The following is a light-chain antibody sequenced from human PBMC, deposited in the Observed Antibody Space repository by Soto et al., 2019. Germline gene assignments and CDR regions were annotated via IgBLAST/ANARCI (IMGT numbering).Light chain of an antibody. J-gene: IGLJ3*02. CDR1: SSNIGSNP. V-gene: IGLV1-44*01. CDR2: TDD. CDR3: AAWDDSLDGWV. Sequence: QSVLTQPPSASGTPGQRVTISCSGSSSNIGSNPVNWYRQLPGTAPKLLIYTDDQRPSGVPDRFSGSKSDTSASLAISGLQSEDASDYYCAAWDDSLDGWVFGGGTKVTVL.